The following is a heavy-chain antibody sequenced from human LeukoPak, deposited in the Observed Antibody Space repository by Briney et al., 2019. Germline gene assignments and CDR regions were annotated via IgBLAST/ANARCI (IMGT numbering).Heavy chain of an antibody. Sequence: SVKVSCKASVGTFSSYAISWVRQAPGQGLEWMGGIIPIFGKANYAHKSQGRVTITWDESTSTAYMELSSLRSEDTAVYFWWRAKWQLVRGREVRYYFDYWGQGTLVTVSS. CDR1: VGTFSSYA. J-gene: IGHJ4*02. V-gene: IGHV1-69*13. CDR3: WRAKWQLVRGREVRYYFDY. D-gene: IGHD6-6*01. CDR2: IIPIFGKA.